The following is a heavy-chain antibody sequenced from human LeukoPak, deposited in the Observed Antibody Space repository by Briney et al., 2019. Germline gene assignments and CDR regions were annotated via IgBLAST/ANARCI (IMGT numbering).Heavy chain of an antibody. CDR3: AKAVVVVAAHNWFDP. V-gene: IGHV3-23*01. J-gene: IGHJ5*02. CDR2: ISGSGGTT. CDR1: GFTLSSYA. Sequence: HSGGSLRLSCAASGFTLSSYAMSWVRQAPGKGLEWVSAISGSGGTTYYADSVKGRFTISRDNSKNTLYLQMNSLRAEDTAVYYCAKAVVVVAAHNWFDPWGQGTLVTVSS. D-gene: IGHD2-15*01.